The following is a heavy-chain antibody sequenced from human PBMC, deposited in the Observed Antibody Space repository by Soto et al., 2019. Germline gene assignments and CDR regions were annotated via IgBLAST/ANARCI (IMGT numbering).Heavy chain of an antibody. Sequence: QVQLVESGGGLVKPGGSLRLSCAASGFTFSDYYMSWIRQAPGKGLEWVSDISSSGSTIHNTDSVKGRFTISRDNTKNSLYLQMNTRRAEDTAVYYCARFRGGGYYNFWGQGTLVTVSS. CDR2: ISSSGSTI. CDR3: ARFRGGGYYNF. D-gene: IGHD3-22*01. J-gene: IGHJ4*02. V-gene: IGHV3-11*01. CDR1: GFTFSDYY.